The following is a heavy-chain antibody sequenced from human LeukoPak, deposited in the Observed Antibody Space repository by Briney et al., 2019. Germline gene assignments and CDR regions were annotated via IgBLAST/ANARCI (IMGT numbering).Heavy chain of an antibody. Sequence: GGSLRLSCAATGFPFSNYAMSWVRQAPGKGLEWVSSIRGSDGSTYYADSVKGRFAISRDNSKNTLYLQMNSLRAEDTAVYYCAKDVYGDYGGLDYWGQGTLVTVSS. CDR1: GFPFSNYA. CDR3: AKDVYGDYGGLDY. J-gene: IGHJ4*02. CDR2: IRGSDGST. V-gene: IGHV3-23*01. D-gene: IGHD4-17*01.